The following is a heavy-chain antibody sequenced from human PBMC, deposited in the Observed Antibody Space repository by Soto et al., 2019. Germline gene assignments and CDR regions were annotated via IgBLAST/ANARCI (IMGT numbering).Heavy chain of an antibody. D-gene: IGHD2-15*01. CDR1: GDSISTVDYF. J-gene: IGHJ5*01. CDR2: IYKSTTT. CDR3: ARGRYCLTGRCFPNWFDS. V-gene: IGHV4-30-4*01. Sequence: SETLSLTCSVSGDSISTVDYFWAWIRQPPGQALEYIGYIYKSTTTYYNPSFESRVAISLDTSKSQFSLNVTSVTAADTAVYLCARGRYCLTGRCFPNWFDSWGQGTLVTVSS.